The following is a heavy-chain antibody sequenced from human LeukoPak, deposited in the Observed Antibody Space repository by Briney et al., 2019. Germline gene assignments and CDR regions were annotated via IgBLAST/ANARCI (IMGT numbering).Heavy chain of an antibody. D-gene: IGHD4/OR15-4a*01. CDR1: GFTFNSYA. V-gene: IGHV3-30*02. CDR2: IRYDGSDK. Sequence: GGSLRLSCEASGFTFNSYAMHWVRQVPVKGLQWVAFIRYDGSDKYYADSVKGRFTISRDNSKNTLYLQLNSLIPDDMAVYYCARGYGENYLNYWGQGTLVTVST. J-gene: IGHJ4*02. CDR3: ARGYGENYLNY.